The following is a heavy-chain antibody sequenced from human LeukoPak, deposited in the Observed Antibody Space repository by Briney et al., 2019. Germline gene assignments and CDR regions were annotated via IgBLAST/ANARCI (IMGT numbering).Heavy chain of an antibody. J-gene: IGHJ4*02. CDR1: GGSISSSSYY. CDR3: ARGIFGVVINDY. V-gene: IGHV4-39*01. Sequence: SETLSLTCTVSGGSISSSSYYWGWIRQPPGKGLEWIGSIHYSGSTYYNPSLKSRVTISVDTSKNQFSLKLSSVTAADTAVYYCARGIFGVVINDYWGQGTLVTVSS. CDR2: IHYSGST. D-gene: IGHD3-3*01.